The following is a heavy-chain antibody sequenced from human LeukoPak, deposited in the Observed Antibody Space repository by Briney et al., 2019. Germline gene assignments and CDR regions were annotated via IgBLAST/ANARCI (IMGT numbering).Heavy chain of an antibody. V-gene: IGHV3-13*01. Sequence: PGGSLRLSCAASGFTFSSYDMHWVRHATGKGLEWVSAIGTAGDTYYPGSVKGRFTISRENAKNSLYLQMNSLRAGDTAVYYCARAKNTAYSSPYYFDYWGQGTLVTVSS. CDR2: IGTAGDT. J-gene: IGHJ4*02. D-gene: IGHD6-6*01. CDR3: ARAKNTAYSSPYYFDY. CDR1: GFTFSSYD.